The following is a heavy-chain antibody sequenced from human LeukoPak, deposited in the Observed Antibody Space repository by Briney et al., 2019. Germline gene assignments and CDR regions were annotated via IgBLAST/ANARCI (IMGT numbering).Heavy chain of an antibody. D-gene: IGHD3-10*01. CDR3: ARHVGTMVRGVSFVYFYYMDV. Sequence: SETLSLTCSVSGGSISSPSHYWSWIRQPPGKGLEWIGSIYYSGSANYNPSLKSRVTMSVDTSKNQFSLKLSSVTATDTAVYSCARHVGTMVRGVSFVYFYYMDVWGKGTTVTVSS. CDR2: IYYSGSA. V-gene: IGHV4-39*01. CDR1: GGSISSPSHY. J-gene: IGHJ6*03.